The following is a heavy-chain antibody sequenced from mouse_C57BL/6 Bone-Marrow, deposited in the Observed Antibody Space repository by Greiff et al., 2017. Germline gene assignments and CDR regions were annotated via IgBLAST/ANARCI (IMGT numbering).Heavy chain of an antibody. J-gene: IGHJ3*01. V-gene: IGHV5-4*01. CDR1: GFTFSSYA. Sequence: EVQVVESGGGLVKPGGSLKLSCAASGFTFSSYAMSWVRQTPEKRLEWVATISDGGSYTYYPDNVKGRFTISRDNAKNNLYLQVSHLKSEDTAMYYCARDRAHDGYYLWFAYWGQGTLVTVSA. CDR3: ARDRAHDGYYLWFAY. D-gene: IGHD2-3*01. CDR2: ISDGGSYT.